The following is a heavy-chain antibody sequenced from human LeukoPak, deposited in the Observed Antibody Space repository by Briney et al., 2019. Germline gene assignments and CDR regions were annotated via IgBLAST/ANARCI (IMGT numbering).Heavy chain of an antibody. CDR1: GGSFSGYY. Sequence: ASETLSLTCAVYGGSFSGYYWSWIRQSPGKGLEWIGEINHSGSTNYNPSLKSRVTISVDTSKNQFFLKVNSVTAADTAVYYCARGPNLIMTMIVASFDYWGQGTLVTVSS. CDR3: ARGPNLIMTMIVASFDY. CDR2: INHSGST. J-gene: IGHJ4*02. D-gene: IGHD3-22*01. V-gene: IGHV4-34*01.